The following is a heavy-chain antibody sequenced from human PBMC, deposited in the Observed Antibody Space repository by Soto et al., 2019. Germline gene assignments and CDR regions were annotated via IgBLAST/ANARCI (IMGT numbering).Heavy chain of an antibody. V-gene: IGHV1-3*01. CDR1: GYTFTSYS. CDR3: ARGPLRNWFDP. J-gene: IGHJ5*02. CDR2: INAGNANT. Sequence: GASVNVSCKASGYTFTSYSIHWGRQAPGQRLECMGWINAGNANTKYSQKFQGRVTITRDTSASTAYMELSSLRSEDTAVYYCARGPLRNWFDPWGQGTLVTVSS.